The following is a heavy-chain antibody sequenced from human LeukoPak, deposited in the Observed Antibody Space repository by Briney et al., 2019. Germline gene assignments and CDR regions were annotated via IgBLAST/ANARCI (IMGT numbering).Heavy chain of an antibody. CDR3: ASYRSSYVDY. J-gene: IGHJ4*02. CDR2: TYYSGIT. CDR1: GGSISSSTYH. Sequence: PSETLSLTCTVSGGSISSSTYHWGWIRQPPGKALEWIGTTYYSGITDYNPSLKSRVAISVDTSKNQFSLKVGSVTAADTAVYYCASYRSSYVDYWGQGTLVTVSS. V-gene: IGHV4-39*01. D-gene: IGHD2-2*01.